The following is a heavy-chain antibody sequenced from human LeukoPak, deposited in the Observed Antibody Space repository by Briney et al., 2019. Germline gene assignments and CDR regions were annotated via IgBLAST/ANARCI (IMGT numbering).Heavy chain of an antibody. CDR3: ARVQIFGVRNDAFDI. J-gene: IGHJ3*02. Sequence: ASVKVSCKASGYTFTSYDINWVRQAPGQGLEWMGIINPSGGSTSYAQKFQGRVTMTRDMSTSTVYMELSSLRSEDTAVYYCARVQIFGVRNDAFDIWGQGTMVTVSS. D-gene: IGHD3-3*01. V-gene: IGHV1-46*01. CDR1: GYTFTSYD. CDR2: INPSGGST.